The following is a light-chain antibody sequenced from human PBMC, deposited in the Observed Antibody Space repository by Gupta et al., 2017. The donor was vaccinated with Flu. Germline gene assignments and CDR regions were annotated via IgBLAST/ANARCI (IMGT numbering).Light chain of an antibody. J-gene: IGKJ1*01. CDR1: QSVSSRY. CDR2: GTS. CDR3: QHDAGSPQWT. V-gene: IGKV3-20*01. Sequence: EVVLTQSAGALFLSPGETATLSCRASQSVSSRYVAWLQQKLGQAPRVLIYGTSTRATGVADRFSGRGYGSDLTLTISIPERDDFAVYYCQHDAGSPQWTFGQGTKVEVK.